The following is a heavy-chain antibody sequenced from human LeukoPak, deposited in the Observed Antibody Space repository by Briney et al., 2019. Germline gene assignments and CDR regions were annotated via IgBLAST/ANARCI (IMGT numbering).Heavy chain of an antibody. V-gene: IGHV3-11*01. CDR1: GFTFSDYY. D-gene: IGHD6-19*01. CDR3: ARDPKPYSGWPYIDY. Sequence: GGSLRLSCADSGFTFSDYYMSWIGQAPGKGLEWVSYVSSSGSTIYYADSVKGRFTISRDNAKNSLYLQMNSLRAEDTAVYYCARDPKPYSGWPYIDYWGQGTLVTVSS. J-gene: IGHJ4*02. CDR2: VSSSGSTI.